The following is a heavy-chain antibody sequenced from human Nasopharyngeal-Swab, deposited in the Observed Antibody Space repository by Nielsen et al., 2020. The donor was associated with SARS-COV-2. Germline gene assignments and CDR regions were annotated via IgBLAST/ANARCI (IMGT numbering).Heavy chain of an antibody. J-gene: IGHJ4*02. CDR3: APTVTTRYFDY. CDR1: GFTFNSRW. V-gene: IGHV3-23*01. Sequence: GESLKISCAASGFTFNSRWMSWVRQAPGKGLEWVSAISGSGGSTYYADSVKGRFTISRDNSKNTLYLQMNSLRAEDTAVYYCAPTVTTRYFDYWGQGTLVTVSS. D-gene: IGHD4-17*01. CDR2: ISGSGGST.